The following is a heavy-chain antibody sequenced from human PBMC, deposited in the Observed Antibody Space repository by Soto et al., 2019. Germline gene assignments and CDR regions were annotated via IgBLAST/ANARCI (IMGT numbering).Heavy chain of an antibody. CDR1: GVTFSVTW. J-gene: IGHJ4*02. V-gene: IGHV3-7*04. CDR2: IKGDGSEK. CDR3: GRGNGFKTNS. D-gene: IGHD2-2*03. Sequence: EVQLVESGGDLVQPGGSLRLSCAASGVTFSVTWMTWVRQAPGKGLEWVANIKGDGSEKHSVDSVKGRFSIFRDNAKNSVYLQLNSLRIDSAAVIYCGRGNGFKTNSWGQGPIVTVS.